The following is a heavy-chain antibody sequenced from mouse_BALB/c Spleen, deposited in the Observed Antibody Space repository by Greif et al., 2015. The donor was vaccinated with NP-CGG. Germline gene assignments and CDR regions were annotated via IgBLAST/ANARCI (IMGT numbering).Heavy chain of an antibody. Sequence: VKLVESGPGLVAPSQSLSITCTVSGFSLTSYGVHWVRQPPGKGLEWLGVIWAGGSTNYNSALMSRLSISKDNSKSQVFLKMNSLQTDDTAMYYCARDSLYDYDKVMDYWGQGTSVTVSS. CDR3: ARDSLYDYDKVMDY. J-gene: IGHJ4*01. V-gene: IGHV2-9*02. D-gene: IGHD2-4*01. CDR2: IWAGGST. CDR1: GFSLTSYG.